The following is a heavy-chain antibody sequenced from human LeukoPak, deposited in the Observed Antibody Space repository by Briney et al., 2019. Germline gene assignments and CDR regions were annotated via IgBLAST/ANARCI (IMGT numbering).Heavy chain of an antibody. CDR2: IIPILGIA. Sequence: SVKVSCKASGGTFSSYAISWVRQAPGQGLEWMGRIIPILGIANYAQKFQGRVTITADKSTSTAYMELSSLRSEDTAVYYCARQHYYDSGGFSTYFDYWGQGTLVTVSS. CDR3: ARQHYYDSGGFSTYFDY. CDR1: GGTFSSYA. D-gene: IGHD3-22*01. V-gene: IGHV1-69*04. J-gene: IGHJ4*02.